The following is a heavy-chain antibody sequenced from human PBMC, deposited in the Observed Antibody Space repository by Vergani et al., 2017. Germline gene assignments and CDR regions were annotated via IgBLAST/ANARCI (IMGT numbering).Heavy chain of an antibody. V-gene: IGHV3-11*01. Sequence: QVQLVESGGGLVKPGGSLRLSCAASGFTFSDYYLSWVRQAPGKGLEWVSYISSSSNTIYYADSVKGRFTISRDNTKSSLYLQMNSLRAEDTAVYYCARDSYYSSSLDHNWFDPWGQGTLVTVSS. CDR1: GFTFSDYY. CDR2: ISSSSNTI. J-gene: IGHJ5*02. CDR3: ARDSYYSSSLDHNWFDP. D-gene: IGHD6-6*01.